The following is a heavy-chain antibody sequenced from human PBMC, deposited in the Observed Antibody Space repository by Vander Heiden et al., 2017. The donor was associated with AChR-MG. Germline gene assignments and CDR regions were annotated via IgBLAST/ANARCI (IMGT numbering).Heavy chain of an antibody. V-gene: IGHV4-59*01. Sequence: QLHLQESGPRLVKPSETLSLTCTISAGSIRSYYWSWIRQPPGKGLEWIVYIYYSGSPNYNPSLESRVTMSVDTSKNQVSLRLSSVTPADTAVYYCARAKGGYSYGVFDYWGQGTLVTVSS. CDR2: IYYSGSP. CDR1: AGSIRSYY. CDR3: ARAKGGYSYGVFDY. J-gene: IGHJ4*02. D-gene: IGHD1-26*01.